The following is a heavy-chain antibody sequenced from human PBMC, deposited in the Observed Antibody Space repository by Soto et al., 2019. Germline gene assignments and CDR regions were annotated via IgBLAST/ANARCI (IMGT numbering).Heavy chain of an antibody. CDR2: ISNDGINE. J-gene: IGHJ4*02. CDR3: SRGFGAFPPVNLNKLGY. Sequence: QVQLVESGGGAVQPGRSLRLSCAASGFTFSSYGMHWVRQAPGKGLEWVAIISNDGINEYYEDSVKGRFTISRDNSKNSLWPQMNGLREESTAVSYFSRGFGAFPPVNLNKLGYWGQGTLVTVSS. V-gene: IGHV3-30*03. CDR1: GFTFSSYG. D-gene: IGHD3-3*01.